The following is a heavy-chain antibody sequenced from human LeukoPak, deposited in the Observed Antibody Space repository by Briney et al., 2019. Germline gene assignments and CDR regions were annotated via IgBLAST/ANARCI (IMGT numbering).Heavy chain of an antibody. D-gene: IGHD3-22*01. Sequence: GGSLRLSCAASGLTFSSYSMNWVRQAPGKGLEWVSSISSSSSYIYYADSVKGRFTISRDNAKNSLYLQMNSLRAEDTAVYYCARTYYYDSSGYYEGDYWGQGTLVTVSS. CDR1: GLTFSSYS. CDR3: ARTYYYDSSGYYEGDY. V-gene: IGHV3-21*01. CDR2: ISSSSSYI. J-gene: IGHJ4*02.